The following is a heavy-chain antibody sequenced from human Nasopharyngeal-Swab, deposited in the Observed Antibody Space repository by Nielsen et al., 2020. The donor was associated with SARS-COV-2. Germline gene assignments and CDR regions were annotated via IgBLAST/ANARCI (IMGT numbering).Heavy chain of an antibody. D-gene: IGHD6-19*01. V-gene: IGHV3-9*01. J-gene: IGHJ6*02. CDR3: AKDMGSIAVAGYYYYGMDV. CDR2: ISRNSGSI. CDR1: GFTFDDYA. Sequence: SLKISCAASGFTFDDYAMHWVRQAPGKGLEWVSGISRNSGSIGYADSVKGRFTISRDNAKNSLYLQMNSLRAEDTALYYCAKDMGSIAVAGYYYYGMDVWGQGTTVTVSS.